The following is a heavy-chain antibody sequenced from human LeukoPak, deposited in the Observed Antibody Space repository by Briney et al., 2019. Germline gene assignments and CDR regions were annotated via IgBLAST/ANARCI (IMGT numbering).Heavy chain of an antibody. CDR3: AKDVHNLVGGMSY. CDR2: IYYSGST. V-gene: IGHV4-30-4*02. Sequence: PSETLSLTCTVSGGSISSGDYYWSWIRQPPGKGLEWIGYIYYSGSTYYNPSLKSRVTISVDTSKNQFSLKLNSVTAADTAVYYCAKDVHNLVGGMSYWGQGALVTVSP. J-gene: IGHJ4*02. D-gene: IGHD2-21*01. CDR1: GGSISSGDYY.